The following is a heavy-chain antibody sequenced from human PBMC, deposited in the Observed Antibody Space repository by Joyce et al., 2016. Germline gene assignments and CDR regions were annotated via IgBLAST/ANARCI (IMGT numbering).Heavy chain of an antibody. Sequence: VQLEESGGGLIQPGGSLRLSCAVSGFTVSNNYMTWVRQAPGKGLEWVSAINSGGNAHYTDSLKGRVTISRDNSKNTVYLQMNSLRVDDTAIYYCARIRSPLSFYFDFWGQGTLVTVSS. CDR1: GFTVSNNY. CDR2: INSGGNA. J-gene: IGHJ4*02. CDR3: ARIRSPLSFYFDF. V-gene: IGHV3-53*01. D-gene: IGHD3-10*01.